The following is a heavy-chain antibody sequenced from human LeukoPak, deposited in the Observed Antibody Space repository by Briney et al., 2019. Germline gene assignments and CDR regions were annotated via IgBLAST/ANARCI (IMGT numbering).Heavy chain of an antibody. J-gene: IGHJ3*02. Sequence: GGSLRLSCAASGFTFSSYSMNWGRQAPGKGLEWVSSISSSSSYIYYADSVKGRFTISRDNAKNSLYLQMNSLRAEDTAVYYCARESRTGEKDAFDIWGQGTMVTVSS. V-gene: IGHV3-21*01. CDR2: ISSSSSYI. D-gene: IGHD7-27*01. CDR3: ARESRTGEKDAFDI. CDR1: GFTFSSYS.